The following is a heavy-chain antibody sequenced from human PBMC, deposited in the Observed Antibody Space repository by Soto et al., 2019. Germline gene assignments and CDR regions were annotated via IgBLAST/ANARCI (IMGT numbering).Heavy chain of an antibody. CDR3: ARSRSWDGLDF. J-gene: IGHJ3*01. V-gene: IGHV4-30-2*01. D-gene: IGHD3-10*01. CDR1: GGSVSSGDFS. Sequence: PSETLSLTCAVSGGSVSSGDFSWCWIRQPPGKGLEWVGYIYHSGTTYYHPSLKGRLTLSLDRSNNQFSLKLASVTAADSAVYFCARSRSWDGLDFWGQGALVTVSS. CDR2: IYHSGTT.